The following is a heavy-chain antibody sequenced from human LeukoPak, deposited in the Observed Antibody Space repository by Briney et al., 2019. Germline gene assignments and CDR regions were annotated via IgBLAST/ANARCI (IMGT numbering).Heavy chain of an antibody. Sequence: PSETLSLTCAVYGGSFSGYYWSWIRQPPGKGLEWIGEINHSGSTNYNPSLKSRVTISVDTSKNQFSLKLRSVTAADTAVYYCASEEAVGATKRNAFDIWGQGTMVTVSS. D-gene: IGHD1-26*01. CDR2: INHSGST. J-gene: IGHJ3*02. CDR1: GGSFSGYY. CDR3: ASEEAVGATKRNAFDI. V-gene: IGHV4-34*01.